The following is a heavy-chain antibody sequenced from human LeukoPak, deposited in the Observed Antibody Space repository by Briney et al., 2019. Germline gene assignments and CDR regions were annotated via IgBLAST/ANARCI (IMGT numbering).Heavy chain of an antibody. V-gene: IGHV4-4*07. CDR3: ARLVLVRGLYYFDY. CDR2: FYTIGST. J-gene: IGHJ4*02. D-gene: IGHD3-10*01. Sequence: SETLSLTCTVSGDSISRYYWSWIRQPAGKGLEWIGRFYTIGSTNYNPSLKSRVTMSLDTSKNQFSLKLSSVTAADTAVYYCARLVLVRGLYYFDYWGQGTLVTVSS. CDR1: GDSISRYY.